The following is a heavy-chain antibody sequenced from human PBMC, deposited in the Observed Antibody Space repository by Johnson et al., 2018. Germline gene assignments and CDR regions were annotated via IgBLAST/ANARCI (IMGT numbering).Heavy chain of an antibody. CDR1: GFTFDDYA. Sequence: VQLVESGGVVVQPGGSLRLSCAASGFTFDDYAMHWVRQSPGKGLVWVSLITWEGGRTDYADSVKGRFTLSRDSSKNSRYMQMKILRTGDTALYICAKDFGRGGRDSVWGSGRNDYYYYALDVWGQGTTVTVAS. D-gene: IGHD3-16*01. J-gene: IGHJ6*02. V-gene: IGHV3-43*01. CDR3: AKDFGRGGRDSVWGSGRNDYYYYALDV. CDR2: ITWEGGRT.